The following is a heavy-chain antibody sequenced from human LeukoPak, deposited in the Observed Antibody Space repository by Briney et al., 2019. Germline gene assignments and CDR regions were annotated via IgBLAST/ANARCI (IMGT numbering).Heavy chain of an antibody. D-gene: IGHD2-15*01. CDR1: GFTFSTYD. Sequence: SGGSLRLSCAASGFTFSTYDMHWVRQATGEGLEWVSAIASAGDIYYSDSVRGRFTISRENAKNSLYLQVNSLRVGDTAVYYCTRGGRDGFDIWGQGTMVTVSS. V-gene: IGHV3-13*01. J-gene: IGHJ3*02. CDR2: IASAGDI. CDR3: TRGGRDGFDI.